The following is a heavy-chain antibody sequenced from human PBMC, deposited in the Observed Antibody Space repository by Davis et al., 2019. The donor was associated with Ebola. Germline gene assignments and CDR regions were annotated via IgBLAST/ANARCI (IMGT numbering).Heavy chain of an antibody. CDR3: ARGRYSSSSVYFDY. CDR1: GFTFSSYG. D-gene: IGHD6-6*01. J-gene: IGHJ4*02. Sequence: PGGSLRLSCAASGFTFSSYGMNWVRQAPGKGLEWVSYISSSGSTIYYADSVKGRFTISRDNAKNSLYLQMNSLRDEDTAVYYCARGRYSSSSVYFDYWGQGTLVSVS. V-gene: IGHV3-48*02. CDR2: ISSSGSTI.